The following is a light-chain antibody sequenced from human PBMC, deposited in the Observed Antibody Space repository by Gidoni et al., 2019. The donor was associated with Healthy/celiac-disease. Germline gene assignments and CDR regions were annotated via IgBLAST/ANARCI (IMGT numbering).Light chain of an antibody. CDR2: LNSDGSH. J-gene: IGLJ2*01. CDR3: QTWGTGIVV. V-gene: IGLV4-69*01. Sequence: QLVLTQSPSAPASLGASVKLTCTLSSGHSSYAIAWHQQQPEKGPRYLMKLNSDGSHSKGDGIPDRFSGSSSGAERYLTISSLQPEDEADYYCQTWGTGIVVFGGGTKLTVL. CDR1: SGHSSYA.